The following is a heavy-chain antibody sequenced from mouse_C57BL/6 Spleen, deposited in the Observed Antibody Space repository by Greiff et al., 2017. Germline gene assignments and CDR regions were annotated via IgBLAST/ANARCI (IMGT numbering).Heavy chain of an antibody. CDR2: IYPGGGDT. CDR1: GYAFSSYW. V-gene: IGHV1-80*01. CDR3: ARPWDYGGIAC. J-gene: IGHJ3*01. Sequence: QVQLQQSGAELVKPGASVKISCKASGYAFSSYWMNWVKQRPGKGLEWIGKIYPGGGDTNYNGKFKGKATLTADKSSSTAYMQLSSLTSEDSAVYYCARPWDYGGIACWGQGTLVTVSA. D-gene: IGHD1-1*02.